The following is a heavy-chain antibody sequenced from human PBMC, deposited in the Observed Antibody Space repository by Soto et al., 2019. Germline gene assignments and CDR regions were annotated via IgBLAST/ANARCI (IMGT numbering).Heavy chain of an antibody. V-gene: IGHV3-21*01. Sequence: EVQLVESGGGLVQPGGSLRLSCEASGFTFRTQSMHWVRQAAGKGLEWVSSINSAGDYTFYADSVKGRFTISRDNAQNSLYLQMNSLRAEDTAVYYCASSPWASTSDSCGQGILVTVSS. D-gene: IGHD2-15*01. J-gene: IGHJ4*02. CDR3: ASSPWASTSDS. CDR1: GFTFRTQS. CDR2: INSAGDYT.